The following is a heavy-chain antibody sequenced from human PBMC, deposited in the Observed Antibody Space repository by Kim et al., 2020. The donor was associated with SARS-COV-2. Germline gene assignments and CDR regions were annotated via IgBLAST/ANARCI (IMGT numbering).Heavy chain of an antibody. CDR3: TRFPPYIDSWWDAF. D-gene: IGHD6-13*01. J-gene: IGHJ3*01. Sequence: GGSLRLSCAASGFTFSDSAMYWVRQASGKGLEWVGGIRSKANSYDTADYVTGQFRIIRARDESKNTAYMQMKSVENKDTAICEYTRFPPYIDSWWDAF. V-gene: IGHV3-73*01. CDR2: IRSKANSYDT. CDR1: GFTFSDSA.